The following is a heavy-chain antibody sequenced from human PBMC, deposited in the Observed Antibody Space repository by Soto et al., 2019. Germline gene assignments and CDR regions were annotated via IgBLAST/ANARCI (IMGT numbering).Heavy chain of an antibody. V-gene: IGHV4-59*01. CDR3: ARGYDYEYSSSLHFDY. J-gene: IGHJ4*02. CDR2: IYYSGST. CDR1: GGSISSYY. D-gene: IGHD6-13*01. Sequence: SXTLSLTCTVSGGSISSYYWSWIRQPPVNGLEWIGYIYYSGSTNYNPSLKSRVTISVDTSKNQFSLKLSSVTAADTAVYYCARGYDYEYSSSLHFDYWGQGTLVTVSS.